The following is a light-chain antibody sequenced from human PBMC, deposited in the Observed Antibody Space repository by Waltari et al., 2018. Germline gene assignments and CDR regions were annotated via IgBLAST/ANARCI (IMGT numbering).Light chain of an antibody. CDR1: ALPKQY. J-gene: IGLJ2*01. CDR3: QSADSSGSYVG. CDR2: KDS. Sequence: SYELTQPPSVSVSPGQTARITCSGDALPKQYAYWYQQKPGQAPVLVIYKDSERPSGITERFPGSSSGTTVTLNISGVQAEDESDYYCQSADSSGSYVGFGGGTKLTVL. V-gene: IGLV3-25*03.